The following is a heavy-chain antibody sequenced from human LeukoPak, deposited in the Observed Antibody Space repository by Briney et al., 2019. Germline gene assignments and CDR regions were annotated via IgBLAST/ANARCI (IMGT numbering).Heavy chain of an antibody. V-gene: IGHV4-38-2*02. Sequence: SETLSLTCTVSGYSISSGYYWGWIRQPPGKGLEWIGSIYHSGSTYYNPSLKSRVTISVDTSKNQFSLKLSSVTAADTAVYYCARVWWDGYINGFDGFVYWGQGTLVTVSS. CDR1: GYSISSGYY. D-gene: IGHD5-24*01. CDR2: IYHSGST. CDR3: ARVWWDGYINGFDGFVY. J-gene: IGHJ4*02.